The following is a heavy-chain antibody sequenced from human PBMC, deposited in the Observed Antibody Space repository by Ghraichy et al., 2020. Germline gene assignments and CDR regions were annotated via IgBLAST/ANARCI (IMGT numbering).Heavy chain of an antibody. D-gene: IGHD6-19*01. Sequence: GGSLRLSCAASEFIFGSYAMSWVRQAPGRGLEWASGISGSGGTTHYADSVKGRFTISRDNSKNTLYLQMNSLTDEDTAVYYCAKERGTGWPLDYWGQGTLVTVSS. V-gene: IGHV3-23*01. J-gene: IGHJ4*02. CDR1: EFIFGSYA. CDR3: AKERGTGWPLDY. CDR2: ISGSGGTT.